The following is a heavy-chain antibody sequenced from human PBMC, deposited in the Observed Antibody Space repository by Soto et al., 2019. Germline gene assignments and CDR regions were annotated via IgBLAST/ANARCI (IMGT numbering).Heavy chain of an antibody. V-gene: IGHV4-4*02. CDR1: GGPINNSNW. CDR3: ARTTSLVTGDDFDL. CDR2: VSHTGTA. Sequence: QVQLQESGPGLVRPSGTLSLTCTVSGGPINNSNWWSWVRQSPGKGLEWIGEVSHTGTANYSPSLRSRVTMSLDKAKNLFSLKLNSVTDADTAIYYCARTTSLVTGDDFDLWGQGTMLTVS. D-gene: IGHD5-18*01. J-gene: IGHJ3*01.